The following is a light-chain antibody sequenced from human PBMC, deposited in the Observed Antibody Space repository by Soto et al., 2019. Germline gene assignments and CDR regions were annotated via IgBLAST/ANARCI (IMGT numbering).Light chain of an antibody. CDR2: DVS. CDR1: SSDVGAYNY. V-gene: IGLV2-14*03. Sequence: QSALTQPASVSGSPGQSITISCTGTSSDVGAYNYVSWYQHHPGKAPKLMIYDVSNRPSGVSNRFSGSNSGNTASLTISGLQAEDEADYYCSSYRRSSTPLYVFGTGTKVTVL. J-gene: IGLJ1*01. CDR3: SSYRRSSTPLYV.